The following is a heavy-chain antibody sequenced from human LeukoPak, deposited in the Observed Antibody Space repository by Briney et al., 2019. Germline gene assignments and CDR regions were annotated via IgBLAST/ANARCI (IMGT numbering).Heavy chain of an antibody. J-gene: IGHJ6*02. D-gene: IGHD3-10*01. CDR2: IKSKTDGGTT. Sequence: GGSLRLSCAASGFTFSNAWMSWVRQAPGKGLEWVGRIKSKTDGGTTDYVAPVKGRFTISRDDSKNTLYVQMNSLKTEDTAVYYCTTDLWFGEFCLDVWGQGTTVIVSS. CDR1: GFTFSNAW. V-gene: IGHV3-15*01. CDR3: TTDLWFGEFCLDV.